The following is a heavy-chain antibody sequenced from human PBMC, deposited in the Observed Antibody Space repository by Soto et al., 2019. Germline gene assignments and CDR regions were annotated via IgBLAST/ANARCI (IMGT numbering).Heavy chain of an antibody. V-gene: IGHV4-59*08. J-gene: IGHJ4*02. CDR2: IYYSGST. CDR3: AVNGAAHRDFDS. D-gene: IGHD4-17*01. CDR1: GGSISNYY. Sequence: SETLSLTCTVSGGSISNYYWNWIRQPPGKGLEWIGYIYYSGSTNYNPSLKSRVTISVDTSKNQFSLKLSSVTAADTAVYYCAVNGAAHRDFDSWAQRTVVTVSS.